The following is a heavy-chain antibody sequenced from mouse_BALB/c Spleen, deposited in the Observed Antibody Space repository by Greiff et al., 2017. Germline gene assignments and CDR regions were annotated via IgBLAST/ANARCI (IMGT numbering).Heavy chain of an antibody. CDR3: ARGGPRTAGYYYAMDY. CDR1: GYAFTNYL. V-gene: IGHV1-54*01. D-gene: IGHD1-2*01. Sequence: QVQLQQSGAELVRPGTSVKVSCKASGYAFTNYLIEWVKQRPGQGLEWIGVINPGSGGTNYNEKFKGKATLTADKSSSTAYMQLSSLTSDDSAVYFCARGGPRTAGYYYAMDYWGQGTSVTVSS. J-gene: IGHJ4*01. CDR2: INPGSGGT.